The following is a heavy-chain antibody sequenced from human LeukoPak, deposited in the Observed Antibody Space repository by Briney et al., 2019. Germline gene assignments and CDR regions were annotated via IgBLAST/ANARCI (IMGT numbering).Heavy chain of an antibody. V-gene: IGHV4-30-2*01. Sequence: TSQTLSLTCAVSGGSISSGGYSWSWIRQPPGEGLEWIGYIYHSGSTYYNPSLKSRVTISVDRSKNQFSLKLSSVTAADTAVYYCARDGSIRGYYYGMDVWGQGTTVTVSS. CDR3: ARDGSIRGYYYGMDV. CDR2: IYHSGST. CDR1: GGSISSGGYS. D-gene: IGHD1-26*01. J-gene: IGHJ6*02.